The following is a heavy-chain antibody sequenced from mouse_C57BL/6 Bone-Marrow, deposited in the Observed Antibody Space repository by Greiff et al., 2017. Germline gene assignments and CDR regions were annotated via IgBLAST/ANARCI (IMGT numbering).Heavy chain of an antibody. J-gene: IGHJ2*01. CDR1: GFTFSSYA. Sequence: EVQLVESGEGLVKPGGSLKLSCAASGFTFSSYAMSWVRQTPEKRLEWVAYISSGGDYIYSADTVKGRFTISRAHARNTLYLQMSSLKSEDTAMYYCTRSFITTVVGHFDYWGQGTTLTVSS. V-gene: IGHV5-9-1*02. CDR3: TRSFITTVVGHFDY. CDR2: ISSGGDYI. D-gene: IGHD1-1*01.